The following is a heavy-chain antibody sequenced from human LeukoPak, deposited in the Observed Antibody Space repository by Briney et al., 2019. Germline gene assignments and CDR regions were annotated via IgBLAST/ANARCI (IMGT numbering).Heavy chain of an antibody. J-gene: IGHJ3*01. CDR3: AKGHQSAWNAFDL. V-gene: IGHV3-23*01. CDR1: GFTFSSYT. CDR2: ITISGRTA. Sequence: GGSLRLSCAASGFTFSSYTMNWVRQAPGKGLEWVSGITISGRTAYYADSVKGRFTISRDNFKNTLYLQMNSLRAEDTAVYFCAKGHQSAWNAFDLWGQGTMVTVTS. D-gene: IGHD5-12*01.